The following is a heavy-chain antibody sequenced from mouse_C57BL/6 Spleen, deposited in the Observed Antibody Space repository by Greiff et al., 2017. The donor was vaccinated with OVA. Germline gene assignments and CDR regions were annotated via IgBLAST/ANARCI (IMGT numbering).Heavy chain of an antibody. CDR3: ARKHTTVVEAYFDV. CDR1: GYTFTSYW. J-gene: IGHJ1*03. Sequence: QVQLQQPGAELVKPGASVKLSCKASGYTFTSYWMHWVKQRPGQGLEWIGMIHPNSGSTNYNEKFKSKATLTVDKSSSTAYMQLSSLTSEDSAVYYCARKHTTVVEAYFDVWGTGTTVTVSS. CDR2: IHPNSGST. D-gene: IGHD1-1*01. V-gene: IGHV1-64*01.